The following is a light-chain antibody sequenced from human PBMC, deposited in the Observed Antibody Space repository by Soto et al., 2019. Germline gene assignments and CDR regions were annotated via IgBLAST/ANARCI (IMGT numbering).Light chain of an antibody. Sequence: DIQMTQSPSTLSASVGDRVTITCRASQSISSWLAWYQQKPGKAPKLLIYKASSLESGVPSRFSGSGSGTEFTLTISSLQPDDFATYYCQQYNSYLPLMYTFGQGTKLEIK. J-gene: IGKJ2*01. CDR1: QSISSW. CDR3: QQYNSYLPLMYT. V-gene: IGKV1-5*03. CDR2: KAS.